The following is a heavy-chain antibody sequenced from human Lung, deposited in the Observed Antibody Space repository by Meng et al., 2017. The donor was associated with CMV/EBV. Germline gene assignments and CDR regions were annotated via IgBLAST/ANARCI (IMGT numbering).Heavy chain of an antibody. CDR3: AKGAAAAGFDP. J-gene: IGHJ5*02. CDR1: GFTFSSYA. V-gene: IGHV3-23*01. D-gene: IGHD6-13*01. Sequence: GESXKISCAASGFTFSSYAMSWVRQAPGKGLEWVSAISGSGGSTYYADSVKGRFTISRDNSKNTLYLQMNSLRAEDTAVYYCAKGAAAAGFDPWGQGTLVTASS. CDR2: ISGSGGST.